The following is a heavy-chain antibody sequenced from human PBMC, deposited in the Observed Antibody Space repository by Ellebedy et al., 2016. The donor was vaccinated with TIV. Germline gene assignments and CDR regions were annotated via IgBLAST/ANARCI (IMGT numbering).Heavy chain of an antibody. D-gene: IGHD2-15*01. Sequence: GESLKISCEVSGFSFSTHWMRWFRQAQGKGLEWVANIKEDGREKYYADSVKGRFTISRDNAKNSLYLQMNSLRGEDTAVYYCAVRPLAPNYFDSWGRGTLVTVSS. CDR1: GFSFSTHW. V-gene: IGHV3-7*01. J-gene: IGHJ4*02. CDR3: AVRPLAPNYFDS. CDR2: IKEDGREK.